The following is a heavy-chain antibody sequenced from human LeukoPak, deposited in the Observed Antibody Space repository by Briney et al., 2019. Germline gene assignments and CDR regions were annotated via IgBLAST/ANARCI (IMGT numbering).Heavy chain of an antibody. D-gene: IGHD3-3*01. J-gene: IGHJ4*02. CDR3: VKGGQRYDFWRFDY. CDR1: GFTFSTYA. V-gene: IGHV3-23*01. Sequence: GGSLRLSCVASGFTFSTYAMSWVRQAPGKGLEWVSSISGSGGSTYYAEFVKGRSTISRDNSKNTLYLQMNSLRAEDTAVYYCVKGGQRYDFWRFDYWGQGTLVSVSS. CDR2: ISGSGGST.